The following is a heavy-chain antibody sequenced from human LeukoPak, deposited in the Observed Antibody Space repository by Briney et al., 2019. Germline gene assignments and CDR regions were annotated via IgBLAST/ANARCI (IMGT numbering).Heavy chain of an antibody. CDR3: ARDPPHSSGPNSPCFEY. D-gene: IGHD6-19*01. V-gene: IGHV1-18*04. CDR2: ISAYNGNT. Sequence: ASVKVSCKASGYTFSTYGISWVRQAPGQGLEWMGWISAYNGNTEYAQKFQGRVTMTTDTSTSTAYMELGSLRSDDTAVYYCARDPPHSSGPNSPCFEYWGQGTLVTVSS. CDR1: GYTFSTYG. J-gene: IGHJ4*02.